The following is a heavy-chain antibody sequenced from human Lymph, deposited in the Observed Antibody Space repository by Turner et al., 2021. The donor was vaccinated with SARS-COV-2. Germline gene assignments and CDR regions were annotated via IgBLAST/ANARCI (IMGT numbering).Heavy chain of an antibody. J-gene: IGHJ4*02. CDR1: GGSISSSSYY. D-gene: IGHD5-12*01. Sequence: QLQLQESGPGLVKPSESLSLTCTVSGGSISSSSYYWGWIRQPPGKGLEWIGSISYSGSTYYNPSLKSRVTISVYTSKNHFSRMLSSVTAADTALYYCAIRRWLRGPIDYWGQGTLVTVSS. CDR3: AIRRWLRGPIDY. V-gene: IGHV4-39*02. CDR2: ISYSGST.